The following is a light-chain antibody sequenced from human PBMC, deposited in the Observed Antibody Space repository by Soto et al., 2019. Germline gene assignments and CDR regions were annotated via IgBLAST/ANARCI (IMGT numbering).Light chain of an antibody. Sequence: QSVLTQPPSVSGAPGQRVTISCTGSSSNIGAGYGVHWYQQLPGKAPKLLIYDNNSRPSGVPDRFSGSKSGTSASLAITGRQAEDEADYYCQSYDSSLSGARVFGGGTKLTVL. CDR2: DNN. CDR1: SSNIGAGYG. V-gene: IGLV1-40*01. CDR3: QSYDSSLSGARV. J-gene: IGLJ3*02.